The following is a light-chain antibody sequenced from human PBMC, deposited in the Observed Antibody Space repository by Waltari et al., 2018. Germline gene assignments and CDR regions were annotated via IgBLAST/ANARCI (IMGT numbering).Light chain of an antibody. CDR1: KLGDKS. CDR3: QAWDGSTGV. CDR2: QND. Sequence: SYELTQPPSVSVSPGQTASITCSGDKLGDKSVCWYKQRPGQSPVLLIYQNDKRPSRIPERFSGYNSGNTATLTIGGTQPMDEADYYCQAWDGSTGVFGTGTKVTVL. V-gene: IGLV3-1*01. J-gene: IGLJ1*01.